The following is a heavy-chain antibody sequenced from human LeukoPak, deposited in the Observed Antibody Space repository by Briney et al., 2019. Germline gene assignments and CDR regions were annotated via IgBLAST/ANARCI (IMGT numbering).Heavy chain of an antibody. D-gene: IGHD6-13*01. CDR1: GFTFSSYG. V-gene: IGHV3-30*02. CDR3: AKDLDIAAAGDY. Sequence: GGSLRLSCAASGFTFSSYGMHWVRQAPGKGLEWVAFIRYDGSNKYYADSVKGRFTISRDNSKNTLYLQMNSLRAEDTAVYYCAKDLDIAAAGDYWGQGTLVTVSS. J-gene: IGHJ4*02. CDR2: IRYDGSNK.